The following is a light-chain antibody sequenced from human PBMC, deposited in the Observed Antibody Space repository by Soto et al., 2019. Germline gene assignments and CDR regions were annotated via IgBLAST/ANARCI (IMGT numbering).Light chain of an antibody. V-gene: IGKV1-9*01. CDR1: QVISSY. CDR3: QQLNNYPRT. J-gene: IGKJ1*01. Sequence: DIQLTQSPSFLSASVGDRVTITCRASQVISSYLAWYQQKPGKAPKLLISTASTLQRGVPSRFSGSGSGTEFTLTISSLQPEDFSTYYCQQLNNYPRTFGQGTKVEIK. CDR2: TAS.